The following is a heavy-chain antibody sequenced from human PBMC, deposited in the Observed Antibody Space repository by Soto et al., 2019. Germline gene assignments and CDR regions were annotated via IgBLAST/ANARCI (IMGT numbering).Heavy chain of an antibody. D-gene: IGHD3-10*01. J-gene: IGHJ4*02. CDR2: IIPILGIA. CDR1: GGTFSSYT. V-gene: IGHV1-69*08. CDR3: ARDLEYYYGSGSFD. Sequence: QVQLVQSGVEVKKPGSSVKVSCKASGGTFSSYTISWVRQAPGQGLEWMGRIIPILGIANYAQKFQGRVTITADKSTSTAYMELSSLRSEDTAVYYCARDLEYYYGSGSFDWGQGTLVTVSS.